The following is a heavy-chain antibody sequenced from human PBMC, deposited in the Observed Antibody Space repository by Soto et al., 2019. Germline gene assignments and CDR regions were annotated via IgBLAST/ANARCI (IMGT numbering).Heavy chain of an antibody. CDR1: GYTFTSYY. Sequence: QVQLVQSGAEVKKPGASVKVSCKASGYTFTSYYMHWVRQAPGQGLEWMGIINPSGGSTSYAQKFQGRVTMTRDTSTSTVYMELSSLRSEDTAVYYCAVGEYYYDSSGYVDAFDIWGQGTMVTVSS. J-gene: IGHJ3*02. CDR2: INPSGGST. V-gene: IGHV1-46*01. D-gene: IGHD3-22*01. CDR3: AVGEYYYDSSGYVDAFDI.